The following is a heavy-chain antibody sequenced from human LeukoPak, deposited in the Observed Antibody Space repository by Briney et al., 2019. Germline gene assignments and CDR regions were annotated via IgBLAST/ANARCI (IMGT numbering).Heavy chain of an antibody. CDR1: GVSATSSY. J-gene: IGHJ6*01. D-gene: IGHD2-15*01. CDR2: TYSGGRT. Sequence: GGSLRPSRVPAGVSATSSYSNWVRQAPGKGLEWVSTTYSGGRTFYADSVKGRFTLSRDSSENTLYLQMDSLRAEDTAVYYCARGPCYFSGDTCIPFHMDVWGQGTTVTVSS. V-gene: IGHV3-53*01. CDR3: ARGPCYFSGDTCIPFHMDV.